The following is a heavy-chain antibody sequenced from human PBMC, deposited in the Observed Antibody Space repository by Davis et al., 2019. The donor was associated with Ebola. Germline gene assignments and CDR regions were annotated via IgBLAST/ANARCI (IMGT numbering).Heavy chain of an antibody. CDR2: IRYDGSNE. Sequence: GGSLRLSCAASGFTFSSYGMHWVRQAPGKGLEWVAFIRYDGSNEYYADSVKGRFTISRDNSKNTLYLQMNSLRAEDTAVYYCAKDLLGVRGVISNWGQGTLVTVSS. V-gene: IGHV3-30*02. J-gene: IGHJ4*02. CDR3: AKDLLGVRGVISN. D-gene: IGHD3-10*01. CDR1: GFTFSSYG.